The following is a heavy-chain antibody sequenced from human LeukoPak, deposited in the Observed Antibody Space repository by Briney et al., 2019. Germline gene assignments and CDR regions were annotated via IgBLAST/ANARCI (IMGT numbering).Heavy chain of an antibody. Sequence: ASVKVSCKASGYTFTDYYIHWVRQAPGQGLEWMGWIGPKSGGTSFAQKFQGSVTMTRDTSISTAYIELSRLKYDDTAVYYCARGSGFQYRGITTNYYMDVWGKGTTVTVSS. J-gene: IGHJ6*03. CDR3: ARGSGFQYRGITTNYYMDV. CDR2: IGPKSGGT. V-gene: IGHV1-2*02. D-gene: IGHD3-22*01. CDR1: GYTFTDYY.